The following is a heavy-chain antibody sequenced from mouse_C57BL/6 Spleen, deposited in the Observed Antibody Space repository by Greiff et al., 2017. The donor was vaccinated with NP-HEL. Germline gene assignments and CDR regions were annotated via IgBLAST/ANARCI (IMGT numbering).Heavy chain of an antibody. CDR1: GFTFSSYG. V-gene: IGHV5-6*01. Sequence: EVHLVESGGDLVKPGGSLKLSCAASGFTFSSYGMSWVRQTPDKRLEWVATISSGGSYTYYPDSVKGRFTISRDNAKNTLYLQMSSLKSEDTAMYYCARGLSHYYAMDYWGQGTSVTVSS. CDR2: ISSGGSYT. D-gene: IGHD1-1*02. J-gene: IGHJ4*01. CDR3: ARGLSHYYAMDY.